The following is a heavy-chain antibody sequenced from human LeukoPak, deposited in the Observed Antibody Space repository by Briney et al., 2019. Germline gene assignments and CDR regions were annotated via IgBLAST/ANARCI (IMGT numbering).Heavy chain of an antibody. CDR2: ISAYNGNT. Sequence: ASVKVSCKASGYTFTSYGISWVRQAPGQGLEWMGWISAYNGNTNYAQKLQGRVAMTTDTSTSTAYMELRSLRSDDTAVYYCARVWSGSYSALYYYYMDVWGKGTTVTISS. V-gene: IGHV1-18*01. D-gene: IGHD1-26*01. CDR1: GYTFTSYG. CDR3: ARVWSGSYSALYYYYMDV. J-gene: IGHJ6*03.